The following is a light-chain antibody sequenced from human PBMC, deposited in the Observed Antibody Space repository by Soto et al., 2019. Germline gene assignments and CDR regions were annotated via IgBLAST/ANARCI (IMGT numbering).Light chain of an antibody. CDR3: QQYGSSPPVT. V-gene: IGKV3-20*01. CDR1: QSVGSD. J-gene: IGKJ1*01. Sequence: VMTKWPATLSVPPGARDTLSCRASQSVGSDLVWYRQKPGQAPRLLIYGASNRATGVPDRFSGSGSGTDFTLTISRREPEDFAVYYCQQYGSSPPVTFCQGTKVDIK. CDR2: GAS.